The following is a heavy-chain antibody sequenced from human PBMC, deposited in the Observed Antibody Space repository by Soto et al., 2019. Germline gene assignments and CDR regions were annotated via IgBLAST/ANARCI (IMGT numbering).Heavy chain of an antibody. J-gene: IGHJ4*02. D-gene: IGHD6-13*01. CDR2: MNPNSGNT. Sequence: ASVKGSCRASGYTFTSYDINWVRQATGQGLEWMGWMNPNSGNTGYAQKFQGRVTMTRNTSISTAYMELSSLRSEDTSVYYCARGGFSRWYSKNPLDYWGQGTLVTVSS. CDR3: ARGGFSRWYSKNPLDY. V-gene: IGHV1-8*01. CDR1: GYTFTSYD.